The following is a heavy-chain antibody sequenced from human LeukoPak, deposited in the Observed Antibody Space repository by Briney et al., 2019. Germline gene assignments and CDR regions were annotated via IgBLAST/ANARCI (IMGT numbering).Heavy chain of an antibody. CDR3: ARDVGDYRNYYYYYGMDV. Sequence: ASVKVSCKTSGYSFTDYGISWLRQAPGQGLEWMGWISAYNGNTNYAQKLQGRVTMTTDTSTSTAYMELRSLRSDDTAVYYCARDVGDYRNYYYYYGMDVWGQGTTVTVSS. V-gene: IGHV1-18*01. CDR2: ISAYNGNT. J-gene: IGHJ6*02. D-gene: IGHD4-17*01. CDR1: GYSFTDYG.